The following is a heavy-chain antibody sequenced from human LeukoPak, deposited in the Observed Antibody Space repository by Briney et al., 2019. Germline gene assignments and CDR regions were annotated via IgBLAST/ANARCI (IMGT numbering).Heavy chain of an antibody. D-gene: IGHD2-21*01. CDR1: GYTFTSYD. Sequence: GASVKVSCKASGYTFTSYDINWVRQATGQGLEWMGWMNPNNGNTGYAQKFQGRVTMTRNTSISTAYMELSSLRSEDTALYYCARAAWVSTSSKYYFDNWGQGTLVTVSS. V-gene: IGHV1-8*01. CDR3: ARAAWVSTSSKYYFDN. CDR2: MNPNNGNT. J-gene: IGHJ4*02.